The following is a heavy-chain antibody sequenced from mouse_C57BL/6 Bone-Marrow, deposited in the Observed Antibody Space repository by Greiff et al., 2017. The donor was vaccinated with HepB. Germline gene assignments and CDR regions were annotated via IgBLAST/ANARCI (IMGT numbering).Heavy chain of an antibody. CDR3: ARDRDSYWYFDV. V-gene: IGHV1-26*01. J-gene: IGHJ1*03. CDR2: INPNNGGT. Sequence: EVQLQQSGPELVKPGASVKISCKASGYTFTDYYMNWVKQSHGKSLEWIGDINPNNGGTSYNQKFKGKATLTVDKSSSTAYMELRSLTSEDSAVYYCARDRDSYWYFDVWGTGTTVTVSS. CDR1: GYTFTDYY. D-gene: IGHD2-14*01.